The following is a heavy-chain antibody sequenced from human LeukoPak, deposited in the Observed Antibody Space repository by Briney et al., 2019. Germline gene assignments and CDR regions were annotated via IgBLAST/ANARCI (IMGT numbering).Heavy chain of an antibody. CDR2: INPSGGST. J-gene: IGHJ5*02. Sequence: ASVKVSCKASGYTFTSYYMHWVRQAPGQGLEWMGIINPSGGSTSYAQKFQGRVTMTRDTSTSTVYMELSRLRSDDTAVYYCARFVPAYNWFDPWGQGTLVTVSS. D-gene: IGHD2-2*01. CDR3: ARFVPAYNWFDP. CDR1: GYTFTSYY. V-gene: IGHV1-46*01.